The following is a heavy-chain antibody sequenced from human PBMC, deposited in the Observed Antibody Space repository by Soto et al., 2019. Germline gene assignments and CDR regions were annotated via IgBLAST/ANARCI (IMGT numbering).Heavy chain of an antibody. CDR2: ISATGGGT. J-gene: IGHJ4*02. D-gene: IGHD3-16*01. Sequence: GGSLRLSCAASGFKFSSYAISWVRQAPGKGLEWVSLISATGGGTYYADSVKGRFTISRDNSHNTLYLQVHSLTAEDTAVYYCAKDRRAGGNSAFYFDFWGQGAQVTVSS. CDR1: GFKFSSYA. CDR3: AKDRRAGGNSAFYFDF. V-gene: IGHV3-23*01.